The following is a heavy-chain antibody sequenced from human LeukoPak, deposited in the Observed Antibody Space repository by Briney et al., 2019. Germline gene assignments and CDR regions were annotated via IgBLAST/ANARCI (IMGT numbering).Heavy chain of an antibody. CDR3: ATRGYSYEFDY. Sequence: GWSLRLSCAASGFTFSSYWMHWVRQAPGKGLVWVSRINSDGSSTDYADSVKGRFTISRDIAKNTLFLQMNSLRAEDTAVYYCATRGYSYEFDYWGQGTLVTVSS. V-gene: IGHV3-74*01. CDR1: GFTFSSYW. D-gene: IGHD5-18*01. CDR2: INSDGSST. J-gene: IGHJ4*02.